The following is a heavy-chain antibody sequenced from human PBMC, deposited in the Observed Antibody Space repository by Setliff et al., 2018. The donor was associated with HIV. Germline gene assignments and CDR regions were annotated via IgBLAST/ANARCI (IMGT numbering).Heavy chain of an antibody. CDR3: ARGGFNHAFDI. D-gene: IGHD2-15*01. V-gene: IGHV3-74*01. Sequence: GGSLRLSCAASGFTVSSNYMSWVRQAPGKGLEWVSVIYSDGSDTRYADSVKGRFTISRDNAKSTVYLQMGSLSADDTAVYYCARGGFNHAFDIWGQGTMVTVSS. J-gene: IGHJ3*02. CDR2: IYSDGSDT. CDR1: GFTVSSNY.